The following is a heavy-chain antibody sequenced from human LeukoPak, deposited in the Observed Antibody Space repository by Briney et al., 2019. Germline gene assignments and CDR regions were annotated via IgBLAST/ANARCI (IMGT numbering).Heavy chain of an antibody. CDR3: ARDWYYDFWSGYYTGWFDP. D-gene: IGHD3-3*01. CDR1: GYSFIDFY. CDR2: INPNSGDT. V-gene: IGHV1-2*02. Sequence: ASVKVSCKASGYSFIDFYIHFVRQAPGQGLEWMGWINPNSGDTNYAQKFQGRVTMTRDTSISTAYMELSRLRSDETAVYYCARDWYYDFWSGYYTGWFDPWGQGTLVTVSS. J-gene: IGHJ5*02.